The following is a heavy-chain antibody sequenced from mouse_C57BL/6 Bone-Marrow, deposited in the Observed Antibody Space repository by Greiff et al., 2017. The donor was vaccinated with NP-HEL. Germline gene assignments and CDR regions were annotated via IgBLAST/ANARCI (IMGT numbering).Heavy chain of an antibody. J-gene: IGHJ2*01. D-gene: IGHD2-5*01. V-gene: IGHV3-6*01. Sequence: EVQLQQSGPGLVKPSQSLSLTCSVTGYSITSGYYWNWIRQFPGNKLEWMGYISYDGSNNYNPSLKNRISITRDTSKNQFFLKLNSVTTEDTATYYCAREGYYSNFDYWGQGTTLTVSS. CDR1: GYSITSGYY. CDR2: ISYDGSN. CDR3: AREGYYSNFDY.